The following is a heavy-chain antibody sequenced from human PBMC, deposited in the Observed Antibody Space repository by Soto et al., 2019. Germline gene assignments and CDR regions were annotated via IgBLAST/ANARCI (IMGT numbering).Heavy chain of an antibody. CDR2: IPYDGSNK. V-gene: IGHV3-30-3*01. D-gene: IGHD6-19*01. CDR3: ARSLKAVAGYYGMDV. CDR1: GFTFSSYA. J-gene: IGHJ6*02. Sequence: QVQLVESGGGVVQPGRSLRLSCAASGFTFSSYAMHWVRQAPGKGLEWVAVIPYDGSNKYYADSVKGRFTISRDNSKNTLYLQMNSLRAEDTAVYYCARSLKAVAGYYGMDVWGQGTTVTVSS.